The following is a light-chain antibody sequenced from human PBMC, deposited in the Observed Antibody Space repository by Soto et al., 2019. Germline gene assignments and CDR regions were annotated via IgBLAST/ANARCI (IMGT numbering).Light chain of an antibody. Sequence: ETVLTQSPGTLSLSPGERATLSCRASQSVWSSHLAWYQHKPGQTPRLLIYGASSRATGIPDRVSCSGSGTYFTLTISRLEPEDFAVYYCQQYCRPWTFGQGTKVEI. CDR3: QQYCRPWT. CDR2: GAS. CDR1: QSVWSSH. V-gene: IGKV3-20*01. J-gene: IGKJ1*01.